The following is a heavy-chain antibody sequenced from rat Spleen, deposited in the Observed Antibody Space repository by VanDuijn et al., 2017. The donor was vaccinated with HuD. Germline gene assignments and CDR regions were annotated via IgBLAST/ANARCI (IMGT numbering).Heavy chain of an antibody. Sequence: QVQLKESGPGLVQPSQTLSLTCTVSGLSLTNNSVNWIRQPPGKGLEWMGVIWSNGGTAYNSALKSRLSISRDTSKSQVFLKMNSRQTEDTAIYYCTREGVYYGPGVMDAWGQGASVTVSS. CDR3: TREGVYYGPGVMDA. CDR1: GLSLTNNS. D-gene: IGHD1-6*01. V-gene: IGHV2-47*01. J-gene: IGHJ4*01. CDR2: IWSNGGT.